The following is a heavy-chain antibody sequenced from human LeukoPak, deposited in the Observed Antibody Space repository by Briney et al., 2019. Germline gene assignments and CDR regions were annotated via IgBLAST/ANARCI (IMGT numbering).Heavy chain of an antibody. J-gene: IGHJ4*02. Sequence: GGSLRLSCAASGFTFSSYGMHWVRQAPGKGLEWVAFIRYDGSNKYYADSVKGRFTISRDNSKNTLYLQMNSLRAEDTAVYYCAIDKAWSEYYFDYWGQGTLVTVSS. V-gene: IGHV3-30*02. CDR1: GFTFSSYG. CDR2: IRYDGSNK. CDR3: AIDKAWSEYYFDY. D-gene: IGHD2-8*02.